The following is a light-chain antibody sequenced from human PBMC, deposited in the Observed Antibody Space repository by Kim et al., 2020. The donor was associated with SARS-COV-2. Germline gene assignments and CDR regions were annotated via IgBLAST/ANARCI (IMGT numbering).Light chain of an antibody. CDR1: QNINSH. CDR2: AAS. CDR3: QQTYISPFT. V-gene: IGKV1-39*01. J-gene: IGKJ3*01. Sequence: ASVGDRVTITCRTSQNINSHLNWYHQKPGRAPKLLIYAASTLQGGVPSRFSGSGSETDFTLTISSLQPEDFTTYFCQQTYISPFTFGPGTKVDIK.